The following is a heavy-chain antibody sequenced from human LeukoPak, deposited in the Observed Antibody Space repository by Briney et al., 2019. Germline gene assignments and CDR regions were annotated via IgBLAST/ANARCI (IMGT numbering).Heavy chain of an antibody. CDR2: IYSGGST. D-gene: IGHD2-15*01. Sequence: GGSLRLSCAASGFTVSSNYMSWVRQAPGKGLEWVSVIYSGGSTYYADSVKGRFTISRDNSKNTLYLQMNSLRAEDTAVYYCARAVVVVAATPGYYFDYWGQGTLVTVSS. V-gene: IGHV3-66*01. CDR1: GFTVSSNY. J-gene: IGHJ4*02. CDR3: ARAVVVVAATPGYYFDY.